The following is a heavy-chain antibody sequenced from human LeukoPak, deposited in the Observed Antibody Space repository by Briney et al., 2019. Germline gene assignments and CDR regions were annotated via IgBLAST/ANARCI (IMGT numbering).Heavy chain of an antibody. D-gene: IGHD2-15*01. Sequence: GGSLRLSCAASGFTFSSYAMSWVRQAPGKGLEWVANIKQDGSEKYYVDSVKGRFTISRDNAKNSLYLQMNSLRAEDTAVYYCARDYRGYRGAYYFDYWGQGTLVTVSS. J-gene: IGHJ4*02. CDR2: IKQDGSEK. CDR3: ARDYRGYRGAYYFDY. V-gene: IGHV3-7*01. CDR1: GFTFSSYA.